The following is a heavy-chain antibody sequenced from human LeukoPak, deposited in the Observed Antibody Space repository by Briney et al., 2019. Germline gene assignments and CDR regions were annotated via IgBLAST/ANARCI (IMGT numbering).Heavy chain of an antibody. Sequence: GASVKVSCKASGYTFTGYYMHWVRQAPGQGLEWMGWINPNSGGTDYAQKFQGRVTMTRDTSISTAYMEVSRLGSDDTAVYYCVRDYYDSSGYSRFDPWGQGTLVTVSS. CDR3: VRDYYDSSGYSRFDP. CDR2: INPNSGGT. CDR1: GYTFTGYY. V-gene: IGHV1-2*02. J-gene: IGHJ5*02. D-gene: IGHD3-22*01.